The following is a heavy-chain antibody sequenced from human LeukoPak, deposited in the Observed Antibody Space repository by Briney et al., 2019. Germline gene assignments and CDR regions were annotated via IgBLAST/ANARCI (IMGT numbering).Heavy chain of an antibody. CDR3: ASSGVLGS. J-gene: IGHJ4*02. D-gene: IGHD2-8*01. CDR2: ISGGGGRT. CDR1: GFMFNKYG. V-gene: IGHV3-23*01. Sequence: GGSLRLSCVASGFMFNKYGMSWVRQAPGKGLEWVSVISGGGGRTYYGDSVKGRFTISRDNSKNTLYLQMNSLRAEDTAVYYCASSGVLGSWGQGTLVTVSS.